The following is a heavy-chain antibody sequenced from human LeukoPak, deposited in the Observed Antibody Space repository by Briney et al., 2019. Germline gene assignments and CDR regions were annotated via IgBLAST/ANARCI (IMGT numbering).Heavy chain of an antibody. CDR2: INPNSGGT. J-gene: IGHJ6*03. CDR1: GYTFTGYY. D-gene: IGHD2-2*01. Sequence: GASVKVSCKASGYTFTGYYMHWVRQAPGHGLEWMGWINPNSGGTIYAQKFPGRGTMTRDTSISTAYMELSRLRSDDSAVYYCARDPGYCSSTRCYWGYYYYYYMDVWGKGTTVTVSS. V-gene: IGHV1-2*02. CDR3: ARDPGYCSSTRCYWGYYYYYYMDV.